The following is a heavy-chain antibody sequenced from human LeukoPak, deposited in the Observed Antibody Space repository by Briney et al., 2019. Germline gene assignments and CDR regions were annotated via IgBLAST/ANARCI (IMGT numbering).Heavy chain of an antibody. CDR1: GFTFSDYY. V-gene: IGHV3-11*01. CDR2: ISSSGSTI. Sequence: GGSLRLSCAASGFTFSDYYMSWIRQAPGKGLEWVSYISSSGSTIYYADSVKGRFTISRDNSKNTLYLQMNSLRAEDTAVYYCAKSRYEFYGDFYYFDYWGQGTLVTVSS. J-gene: IGHJ4*02. CDR3: AKSRYEFYGDFYYFDY. D-gene: IGHD4-17*01.